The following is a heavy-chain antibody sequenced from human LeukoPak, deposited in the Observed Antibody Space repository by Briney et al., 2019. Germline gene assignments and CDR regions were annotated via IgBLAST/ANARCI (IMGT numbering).Heavy chain of an antibody. J-gene: IGHJ4*02. CDR3: ARDLFIAPGY. D-gene: IGHD2-21*01. CDR1: GFSFSNYW. Sequence: GGSLRLSCAASGFSFSNYWMDWVRQAPGKGLVWVSRINSDGRSTSYADSMKGRFTISRDNAKHTLYLQMNSLRAEDTAVYYCARDLFIAPGYWGQGTLVTVSS. V-gene: IGHV3-74*01. CDR2: INSDGRST.